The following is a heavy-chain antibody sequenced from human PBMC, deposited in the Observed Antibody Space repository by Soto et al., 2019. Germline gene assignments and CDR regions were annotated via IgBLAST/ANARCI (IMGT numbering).Heavy chain of an antibody. J-gene: IGHJ5*02. D-gene: IGHD3-10*01. CDR1: GFPFSSTD. Sequence: PGGSLRLSCAASGFPFSSTDRTGFRQAPGKGLEWVSTIDGSGGTTYYADSVKGRFTISRDKSINTVFLQMNSLRADDTALYCCAKNSGWFNTWGQGALVTVSS. CDR3: AKNSGWFNT. CDR2: IDGSGGTT. V-gene: IGHV3-23*01.